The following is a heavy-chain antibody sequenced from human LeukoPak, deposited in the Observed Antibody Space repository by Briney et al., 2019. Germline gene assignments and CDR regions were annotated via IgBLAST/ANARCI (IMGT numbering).Heavy chain of an antibody. CDR2: ISSSGSTI. CDR3: ARGPPPDYYDSSGLRNPPKGGSSDY. D-gene: IGHD3-22*01. J-gene: IGHJ4*02. V-gene: IGHV3-11*01. CDR1: GFTFSDYY. Sequence: SPGGPLRLSCAASGFTFSDYYMSWIRQAPGKGLEWVSYISSSGSTIYYADSVKGRFTISRDNAKNSLYLQMNSLRAEDTAVYYCARGPPPDYYDSSGLRNPPKGGSSDYWGQGTLVTVSS.